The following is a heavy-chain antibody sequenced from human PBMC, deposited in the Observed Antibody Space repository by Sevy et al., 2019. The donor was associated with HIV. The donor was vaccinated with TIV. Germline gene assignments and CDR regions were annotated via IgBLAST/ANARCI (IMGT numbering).Heavy chain of an antibody. Sequence: GGSLRLSCAASGFTFSSYAMNWVRQAPGKGLEWVSAVSGSGGSTYDADSVKDRFTISRDNSKSTLYLQMNSLRAEDTALYYCAKDQGESSGYYPLGAFDTWGQRTVVTVSS. D-gene: IGHD3-22*01. CDR3: AKDQGESSGYYPLGAFDT. CDR2: VSGSGGST. CDR1: GFTFSSYA. V-gene: IGHV3-23*01. J-gene: IGHJ3*02.